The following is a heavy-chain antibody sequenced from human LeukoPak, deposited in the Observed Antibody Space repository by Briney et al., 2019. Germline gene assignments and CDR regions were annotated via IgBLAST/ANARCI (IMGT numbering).Heavy chain of an antibody. D-gene: IGHD1-7*01. CDR2: IYPGDSDT. Sequence: GESLKISYKGSGYSFTSYWIGWVRQMPGKGLEWMGIIYPGDSDTRYSPSFQGQVTISADESLSTAYLQWSSLKASDTAMYYCARFITGNTNWFDPWGQGTLVTVSS. V-gene: IGHV5-51*01. CDR1: GYSFTSYW. J-gene: IGHJ5*02. CDR3: ARFITGNTNWFDP.